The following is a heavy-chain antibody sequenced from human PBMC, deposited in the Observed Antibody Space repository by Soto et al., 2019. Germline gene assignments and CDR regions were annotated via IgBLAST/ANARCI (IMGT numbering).Heavy chain of an antibody. D-gene: IGHD2-8*01. J-gene: IGHJ4*02. CDR1: GGTFSSYA. Sequence: SVKVSCKASGGTFSSYAISWVRQAPGQGLEWMGGIIPIFGTANYAQKFQGRVTMTADESTSTAYMELSSLRSEDTAMYYCAREKANGDNPLDSWGQGTQVTVSS. CDR2: IIPIFGTA. CDR3: AREKANGDNPLDS. V-gene: IGHV1-69*13.